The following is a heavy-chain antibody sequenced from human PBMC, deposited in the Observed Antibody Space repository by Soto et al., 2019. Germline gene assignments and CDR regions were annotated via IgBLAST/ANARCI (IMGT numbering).Heavy chain of an antibody. CDR3: ARRQYHHLDY. Sequence: QVQLQESGPGLVKPSETLSLTCTVSRGSTNGYYWSWIRQPPGKGLEWIGYIYYSGSTNYNPSLKSRVTISLDTSKNQFSLKLSSVTAADTAVYYCARRQYHHLDYRGRGTLVTVSS. V-gene: IGHV4-59*01. D-gene: IGHD4-4*01. CDR1: RGSTNGYY. CDR2: IYYSGST. J-gene: IGHJ4*02.